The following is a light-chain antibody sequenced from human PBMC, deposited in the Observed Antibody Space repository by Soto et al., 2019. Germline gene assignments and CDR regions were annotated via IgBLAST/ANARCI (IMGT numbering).Light chain of an antibody. CDR1: SSDVGRYNF. Sequence: QSALTQPASVSGSPGQSITISCTGTSSDVGRYNFVSWYQQYPGKAPKLMIYDVSDRPSGISNRFSGSKSGNTASLTISGLQAEDEADYYCSSYTNIGALVFGGGTQLTVL. CDR3: SSYTNIGALV. CDR2: DVS. J-gene: IGLJ2*01. V-gene: IGLV2-14*01.